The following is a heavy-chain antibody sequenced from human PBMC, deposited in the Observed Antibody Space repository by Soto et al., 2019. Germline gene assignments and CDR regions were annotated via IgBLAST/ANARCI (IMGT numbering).Heavy chain of an antibody. D-gene: IGHD3-22*01. CDR3: ARGSILSGFTTCYYCYMDV. Sequence: GGSLRLSCVASGFTFDNYGMNWVRQVPGKGLEWVSGINWNGDSTDYADSVRGRFTISRDNAKNSLYLQMNSLRADDTALYHCARGSILSGFTTCYYCYMDVWGKGTTVTVSS. CDR2: INWNGDST. V-gene: IGHV3-20*01. J-gene: IGHJ6*03. CDR1: GFTFDNYG.